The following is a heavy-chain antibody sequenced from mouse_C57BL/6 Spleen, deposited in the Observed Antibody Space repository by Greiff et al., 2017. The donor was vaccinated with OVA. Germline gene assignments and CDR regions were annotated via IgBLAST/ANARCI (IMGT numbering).Heavy chain of an antibody. CDR2: IHPNSGST. Sequence: QVQLQQPGAELVKPGASVKLSCKASGYTFTSYWMHWVKQRPGQGLEWIGMIHPNSGSTNYNEKFKSKTTLTVDKSSSTAYMQLSSLTAEDSAVYYCARKGVIFDYWGQGTTLTVSS. CDR1: GYTFTSYW. V-gene: IGHV1-64*01. CDR3: ARKGVIFDY. J-gene: IGHJ2*01. D-gene: IGHD1-1*01.